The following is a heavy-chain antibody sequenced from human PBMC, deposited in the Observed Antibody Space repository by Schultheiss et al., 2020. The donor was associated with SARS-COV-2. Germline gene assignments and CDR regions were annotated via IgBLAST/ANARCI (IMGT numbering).Heavy chain of an antibody. Sequence: GGSLRLSCAASGFTVSSNYMSWVRQAPGKGLEWVSVIYSGGSTYYADSVKGRFTISRDNSKNTLYLQMNSLRAEDTAVYYCASLYYYDSSGAGYWGQGTLVTVSS. V-gene: IGHV3-66*01. CDR3: ASLYYYDSSGAGY. CDR2: IYSGGST. D-gene: IGHD3-22*01. J-gene: IGHJ4*02. CDR1: GFTVSSNY.